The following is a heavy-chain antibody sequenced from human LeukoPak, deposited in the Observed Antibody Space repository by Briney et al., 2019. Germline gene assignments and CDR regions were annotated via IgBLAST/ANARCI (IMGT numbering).Heavy chain of an antibody. Sequence: SETLSLTCAVYGGSFSGYYWSWIRQPPGKGLEWIGEINHSGSTNYNPSLKSRVTISVDTSKNQFSLKLSFVTAADTAVYYCARGGEYCSSTSCQGFDYWGQGTLVTVSS. V-gene: IGHV4-34*01. D-gene: IGHD2-2*01. CDR1: GGSFSGYY. J-gene: IGHJ4*02. CDR2: INHSGST. CDR3: ARGGEYCSSTSCQGFDY.